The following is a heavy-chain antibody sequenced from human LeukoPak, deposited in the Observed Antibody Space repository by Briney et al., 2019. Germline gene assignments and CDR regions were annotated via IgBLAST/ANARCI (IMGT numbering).Heavy chain of an antibody. Sequence: ASVNVSCTASGYTFTGYYMHWVRQAPGQGLEWMGRINPNSGGTNYSQKFQGRVTMTRDTSISTAYMELSRLRSDDTAVYYCARDPLYYCSGGSGYRNPYYYCGMDVWGQGTTVTVSS. CDR3: ARDPLYYCSGGSGYRNPYYYCGMDV. J-gene: IGHJ6*02. D-gene: IGHD2-15*01. CDR1: GYTFTGYY. V-gene: IGHV1-2*06. CDR2: INPNSGGT.